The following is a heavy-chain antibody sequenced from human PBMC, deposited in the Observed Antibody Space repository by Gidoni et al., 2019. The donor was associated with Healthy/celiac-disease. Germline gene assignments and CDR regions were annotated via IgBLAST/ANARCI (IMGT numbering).Heavy chain of an antibody. V-gene: IGHV1-18*01. J-gene: IGHJ3*02. CDR3: ARGPSPGYSSGYAFDI. Sequence: QVQLVQSGAEVKKPGASVKVSCKASVYTFPSYGIRWVRQAPGQGLEWMGWISAYNGNTNDAQKLQGRVTMTTDTSTSTAYMELRSLRSDDTAVYYWARGPSPGYSSGYAFDIWGQGTMVTVSS. CDR2: ISAYNGNT. CDR1: VYTFPSYG. D-gene: IGHD6-19*01.